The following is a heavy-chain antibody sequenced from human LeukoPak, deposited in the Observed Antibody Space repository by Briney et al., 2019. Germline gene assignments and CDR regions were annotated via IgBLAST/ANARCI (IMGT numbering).Heavy chain of an antibody. D-gene: IGHD3-22*01. CDR2: ISGSGSST. Sequence: PGGPLRLSCAASGFTFSNYAMSWVRRAPGKGLEWVSAISGSGSSTYYADSVKGRFTISRDNSKNTLYLQMNSLRAEDTAVYYCARNSRGYYYDSSPPVWGQGTLVTVSS. V-gene: IGHV3-23*01. J-gene: IGHJ4*02. CDR3: ARNSRGYYYDSSPPV. CDR1: GFTFSNYA.